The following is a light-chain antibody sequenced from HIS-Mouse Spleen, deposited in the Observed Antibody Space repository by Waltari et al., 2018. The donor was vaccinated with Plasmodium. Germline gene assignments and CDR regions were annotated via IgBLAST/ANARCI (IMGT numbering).Light chain of an antibody. V-gene: IGLV2-23*01. CDR1: SSDVGSYNL. Sequence: QSALTQPASVSGSPGQSITISCTGTSSDVGSYNLVSWYQQHPGKAPKLMIYEGSKRPSGVCSRFSGSKSGNTASLTISGFQAEDEADYYCCSYAGSSTYVFGTGTKVTVL. CDR2: EGS. CDR3: CSYAGSSTYV. J-gene: IGLJ1*01.